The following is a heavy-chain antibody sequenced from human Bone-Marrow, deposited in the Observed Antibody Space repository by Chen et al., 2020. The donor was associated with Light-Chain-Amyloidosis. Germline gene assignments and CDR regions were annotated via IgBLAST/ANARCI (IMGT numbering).Heavy chain of an antibody. CDR3: ARVVADTKYYDISGYWTVDF. Sequence: QLQLQESGPGLVKPSETLSLTCTISGGPIARRSYYWAWNRQPPGKGLEWVGSIFYSGSTYYRTSLERRVTISVDTSKNQFSLKLRSVTAADTAVYYCARVVADTKYYDISGYWTVDFWGQGTLAIVSA. CDR2: IFYSGST. J-gene: IGHJ4*02. CDR1: GGPIARRSYY. D-gene: IGHD3-22*01. V-gene: IGHV4-39*01.